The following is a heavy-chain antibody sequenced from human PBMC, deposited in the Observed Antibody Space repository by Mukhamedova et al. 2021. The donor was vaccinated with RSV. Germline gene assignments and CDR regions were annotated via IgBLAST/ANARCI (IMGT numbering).Heavy chain of an antibody. J-gene: IGHJ4*02. D-gene: IGHD1-26*01. CDR2: GGST. CDR3: AIGRNVGDTTFLDFDY. Sequence: GGSTYYADTVKGRFTISRDNSKNTRYLQMNSLRAEDTAVYYCAIGRNVGDTTFLDFDYWGQGTLVTVSS. V-gene: IGHV3-23*01.